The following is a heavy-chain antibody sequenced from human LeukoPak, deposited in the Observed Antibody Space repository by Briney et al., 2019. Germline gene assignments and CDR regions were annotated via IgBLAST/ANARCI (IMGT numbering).Heavy chain of an antibody. V-gene: IGHV3-21*01. J-gene: IGHJ3*02. CDR3: ARDREGYSYGHRAFDI. CDR1: GFTFSSYS. D-gene: IGHD5-18*01. Sequence: GGSLRLSCAASGFTFSSYSMNWVRQAPGKGLEWVSSISSSSSYIYYADSVKGRFTISRDNAKNSLYLQMNSLRAEDTAVYYCARDREGYSYGHRAFDIWGQGTMVTVSS. CDR2: ISSSSSYI.